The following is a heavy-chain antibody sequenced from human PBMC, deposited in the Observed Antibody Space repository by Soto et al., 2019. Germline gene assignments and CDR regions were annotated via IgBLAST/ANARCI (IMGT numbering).Heavy chain of an antibody. CDR1: GFTFSSYA. Sequence: LRLSCAASGFTFSSYAMHWVRQAPGKGLEWVAVISYDGSNKYYADSVKGRFTISRDNSKNTLYLQMNSLRAEDTAVYYCARSFDYWGQGTLVTVSS. V-gene: IGHV3-30-3*01. CDR3: ARSFDY. CDR2: ISYDGSNK. J-gene: IGHJ4*02.